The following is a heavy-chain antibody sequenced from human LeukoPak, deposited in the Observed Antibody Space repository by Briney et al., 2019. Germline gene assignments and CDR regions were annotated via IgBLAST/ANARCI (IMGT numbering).Heavy chain of an antibody. V-gene: IGHV4-34*01. J-gene: IGHJ6*04. CDR3: ARGGRYYGSGSYPYYYGIDV. CDR2: INHSGST. CDR1: GESFSGYY. D-gene: IGHD3-10*01. Sequence: SETLSLTCAVYGESFSGYYWSWIRQPPGKGLEWIGEINHSGSTNYNPSLKSRVTISVDTSKNQFSLKLSSVTAADTAVYYCARGGRYYGSGSYPYYYGIDVWGKGTTVTVSS.